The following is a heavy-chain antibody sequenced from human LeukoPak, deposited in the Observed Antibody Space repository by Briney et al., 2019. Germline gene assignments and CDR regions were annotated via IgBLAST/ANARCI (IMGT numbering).Heavy chain of an antibody. J-gene: IGHJ4*02. CDR1: GFTFSSYW. D-gene: IGHD3-22*01. CDR2: IKQDGSEK. V-gene: IGHV3-7*01. Sequence: GGSLRLSCGATGFTFSSYWMSWVRQAPGKGLEWVANIKQDGSEKYYVDSVKGRFTISRDNAKNSLYLQMNSLRAEDTAVYYCARGGVGITMIEFDYWGQGTLVTVSS. CDR3: ARGGVGITMIEFDY.